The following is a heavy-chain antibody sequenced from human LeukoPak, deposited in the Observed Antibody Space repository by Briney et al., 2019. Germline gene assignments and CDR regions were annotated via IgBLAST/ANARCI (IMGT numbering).Heavy chain of an antibody. CDR1: GGSISSGDYY. CDR3: ARDLGSYGFDY. CDR2: IYTSGST. J-gene: IGHJ4*02. V-gene: IGHV4-30-4*01. D-gene: IGHD1-26*01. Sequence: SETLSLTCTVSGGSISSGDYYWSWIRQPPGKGLEWIGYIYTSGSTNYNPSLKSRVTISVDTSKNQFSLKLSSVTAADTAVYYCARDLGSYGFDYWGQGTLVTVSS.